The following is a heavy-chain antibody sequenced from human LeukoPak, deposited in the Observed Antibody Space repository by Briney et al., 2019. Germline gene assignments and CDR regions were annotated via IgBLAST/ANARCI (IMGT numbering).Heavy chain of an antibody. J-gene: IGHJ4*02. V-gene: IGHV3-30-3*01. Sequence: GRSRRLSCAASGFTFGTYAMHWVRQAPGKGLEWVAVISYDGSNKYYADSVTGRFTISRDNSSNTLYLHMNSLRAEDTAVYYCARDSEPIVVVPAVIPSSFDYWGQGTLVTVSS. D-gene: IGHD2-2*02. CDR2: ISYDGSNK. CDR3: ARDSEPIVVVPAVIPSSFDY. CDR1: GFTFGTYA.